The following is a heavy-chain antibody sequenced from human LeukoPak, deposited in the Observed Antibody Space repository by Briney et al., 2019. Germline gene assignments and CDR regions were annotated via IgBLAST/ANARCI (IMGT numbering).Heavy chain of an antibody. CDR3: ARGRYTAMAGIDY. D-gene: IGHD5-18*01. Sequence: PSETLSLTCAVYGVSFSGYYWSWIRQPPGKGLEWIGEINHSGSTNYNPSLKSRVTISVDTSKNQFSLKLSSVTAADTAVYYCARGRYTAMAGIDYWGQGTLVTVSS. CDR2: INHSGST. J-gene: IGHJ4*02. CDR1: GVSFSGYY. V-gene: IGHV4-34*01.